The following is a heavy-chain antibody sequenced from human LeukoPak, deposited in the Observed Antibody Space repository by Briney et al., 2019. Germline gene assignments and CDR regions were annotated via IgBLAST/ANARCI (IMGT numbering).Heavy chain of an antibody. CDR2: ISGSGGST. V-gene: IGHV3-23*01. CDR3: AKTWDNYGSGSYYPFDY. J-gene: IGHJ4*02. D-gene: IGHD3-10*01. CDR1: GFTFSSYA. Sequence: GGSLRLSCAASGFTFSSYAVSWVRQAPGKGLEWVSAISGSGGSTYYADSVKGRFTISRDNSKNTLYLQMNSLRAEDTAVYYCAKTWDNYGSGSYYPFDYWGQGTLVTVSS.